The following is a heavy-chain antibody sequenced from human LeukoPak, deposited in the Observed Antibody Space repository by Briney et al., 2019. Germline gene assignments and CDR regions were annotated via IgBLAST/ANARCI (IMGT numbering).Heavy chain of an antibody. J-gene: IGHJ4*02. Sequence: GGSLRLSCAASGFTFSSYGMHWVRQAPGKGLEWVAFIRYDGSNKYYADPVKGRFTISRDNSKNTLYLQMNSLRAEDTAVYYCAKDPLTKGIHYYGSGSQYFDYWGQGTLVTVSS. V-gene: IGHV3-30*02. D-gene: IGHD3-10*01. CDR1: GFTFSSYG. CDR3: AKDPLTKGIHYYGSGSQYFDY. CDR2: IRYDGSNK.